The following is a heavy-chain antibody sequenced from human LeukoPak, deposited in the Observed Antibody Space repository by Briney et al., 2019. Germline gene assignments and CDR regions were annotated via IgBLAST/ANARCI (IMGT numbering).Heavy chain of an antibody. V-gene: IGHV5-51*01. D-gene: IGHD2-2*01. Sequence: GESLKISCKGSGYSFTSYWIGWVRQMPGKGLEWMGIIYPGDSDTRYSPSFQGQVTISADKSISTAYLQWSSLKASDTAMYYCARGGLGYCSSTSCYRYYYGMDVWGKGTTVTVSS. J-gene: IGHJ6*04. CDR3: ARGGLGYCSSTSCYRYYYGMDV. CDR2: IYPGDSDT. CDR1: GYSFTSYW.